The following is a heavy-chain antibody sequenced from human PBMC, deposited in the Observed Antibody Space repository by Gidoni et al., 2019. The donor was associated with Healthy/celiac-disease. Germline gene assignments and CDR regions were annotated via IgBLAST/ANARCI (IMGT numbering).Heavy chain of an antibody. CDR1: GYTFTSYD. CDR3: ARGPGTTWYYYYYGMDV. J-gene: IGHJ6*02. D-gene: IGHD1-1*01. V-gene: IGHV1-8*02. CDR2: MNPNSGNT. Sequence: QVQLVQSGAEVQKPGASVKVSCKASGYTFTSYDINWVRQATGQGLEWMGWMNPNSGNTGYAQKFQGRVTMTRNTSISTAYMELSSLRSEDTAVYYCARGPGTTWYYYYYGMDVWGQGTTVTVSS.